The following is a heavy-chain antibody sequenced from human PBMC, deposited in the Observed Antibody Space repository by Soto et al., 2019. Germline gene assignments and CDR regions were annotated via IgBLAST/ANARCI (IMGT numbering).Heavy chain of an antibody. CDR3: AKIKSYDYGDYVYAFDI. D-gene: IGHD4-17*01. V-gene: IGHV4-39*01. CDR1: GDSISSSSYY. CDR2: IYYSGTT. Sequence: QLQLQESGPGLVKPSETLSLTCTVSGDSISSSSYYWGWIRQPPGKGLEWIGSIYYSGTTYYNPSLKSRVTISVDTSKNQFSLKLSSVTAADTAVYYCAKIKSYDYGDYVYAFDIWGQGTMVTVSS. J-gene: IGHJ3*02.